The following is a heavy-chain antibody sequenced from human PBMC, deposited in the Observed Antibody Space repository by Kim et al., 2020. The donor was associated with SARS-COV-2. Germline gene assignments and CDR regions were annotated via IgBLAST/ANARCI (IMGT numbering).Heavy chain of an antibody. Sequence: GGSLRLSCIVSGFTFNKYAMHWVRQAPGKGLEWVGGFSLDSNRLDYPDSGKGGFTISRDFAKNSLYRQMNSLIVKDTALYNCGKDLVPGGLAAGGQGTTV. CDR1: GFTFNKYA. J-gene: IGHJ6*02. CDR2: FSLDSNRL. D-gene: IGHD2-8*02. CDR3: GKDLVPGGLAA. V-gene: IGHV3-9*01.